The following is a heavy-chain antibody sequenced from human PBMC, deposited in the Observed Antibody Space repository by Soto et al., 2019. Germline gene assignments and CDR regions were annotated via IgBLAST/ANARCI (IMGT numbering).Heavy chain of an antibody. D-gene: IGHD4-17*01. CDR1: GQTFNRYW. Sequence: GGSLRLSCVASGQTFNRYWMSWVRQAPGKGLEWVANIKQDGSEKYYVDSVKGRFTISRDNAKNSLYLQMNSLRAEDTAVYYCARDDYGDYHSGMDVWGQGTTVTVSS. CDR3: ARDDYGDYHSGMDV. CDR2: IKQDGSEK. J-gene: IGHJ6*02. V-gene: IGHV3-7*01.